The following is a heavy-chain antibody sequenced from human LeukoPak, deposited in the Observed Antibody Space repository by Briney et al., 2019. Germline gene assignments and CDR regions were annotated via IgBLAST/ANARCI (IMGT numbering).Heavy chain of an antibody. CDR2: INYSGST. Sequence: SETLSLTCAVYGGTFSGYYWSWIRQPPGKGLEWIGEINYSGSTNYNPSLKSRVTISVDTSKNQFSLKLTSVTAADTAVYYCARGLYYYGSGSYYNVGSPLEAWGQGTLVTVSS. CDR3: ARGLYYYGSGSYYNVGSPLEA. V-gene: IGHV4-34*01. D-gene: IGHD3-10*01. CDR1: GGTFSGYY. J-gene: IGHJ5*02.